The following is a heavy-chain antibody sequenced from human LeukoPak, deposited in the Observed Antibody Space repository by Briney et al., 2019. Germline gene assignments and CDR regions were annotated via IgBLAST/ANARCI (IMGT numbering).Heavy chain of an antibody. CDR3: AKDSGTLHGGPDF. J-gene: IGHJ4*02. D-gene: IGHD3-10*01. CDR2: REKYGDDI. V-gene: IGHV3-30*02. Sequence: GGSLRLSCGASGFIFSHYGMHWVRQAPGKGLEWGAYREKYGDDIMYGDSVKGRFTISRDNSKNKVYLQMNSLRSEDTAVYYCAKDSGTLHGGPDFWGQGTLVSVSS. CDR1: GFIFSHYG.